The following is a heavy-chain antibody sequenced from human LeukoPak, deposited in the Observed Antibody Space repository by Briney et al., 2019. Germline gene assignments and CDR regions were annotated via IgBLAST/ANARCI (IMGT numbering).Heavy chain of an antibody. Sequence: GGSLRLSCAASGFTFDDYGMSWVRQAQGKGLEWVSGINWNGGSTGYADSVKGRFTISRDNAKNSLYLQMNSLRAEDTAVYYCARVRTIFGVVPTGYFDYWGQGTLVTVSS. CDR1: GFTFDDYG. CDR3: ARVRTIFGVVPTGYFDY. V-gene: IGHV3-20*04. D-gene: IGHD3-3*01. CDR2: INWNGGST. J-gene: IGHJ4*02.